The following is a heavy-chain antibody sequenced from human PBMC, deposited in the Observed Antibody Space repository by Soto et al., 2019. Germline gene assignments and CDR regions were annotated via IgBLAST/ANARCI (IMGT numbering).Heavy chain of an antibody. V-gene: IGHV3-53*01. D-gene: IGHD3-16*01. CDR3: AREMIIPASRPYGMDV. Sequence: SLRLSCAASGFTVSSNYMSWVRQAPGKGLEWVSVIYSGGSTYYADSVKGRFTISRDNSKNTLYLQMNSLRAEDTAVYYCAREMIIPASRPYGMDVWGQGTTVTVSS. CDR2: IYSGGST. J-gene: IGHJ6*02. CDR1: GFTVSSNY.